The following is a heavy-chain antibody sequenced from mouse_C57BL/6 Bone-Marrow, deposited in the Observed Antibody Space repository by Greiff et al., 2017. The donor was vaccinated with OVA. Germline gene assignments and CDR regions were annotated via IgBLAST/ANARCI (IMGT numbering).Heavy chain of an antibody. CDR1: GFNIKDYY. V-gene: IGHV14-2*01. CDR3: ARRNYGSSFYWYFDV. Sequence: VQLKESGAELVKPGASVKLSCTASGFNIKDYYMHWVKQRTEQGLEWIGRIDPEDGETKYAPKFQGKATITADTSSNTAYLQLSSLTSEDTAVYYCARRNYGSSFYWYFDVWGTGTTVTVSS. CDR2: IDPEDGET. D-gene: IGHD1-1*01. J-gene: IGHJ1*03.